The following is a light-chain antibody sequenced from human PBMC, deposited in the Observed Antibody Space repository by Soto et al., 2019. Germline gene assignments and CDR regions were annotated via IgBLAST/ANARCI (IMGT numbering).Light chain of an antibody. J-gene: IGKJ1*01. CDR1: QSVSSNY. CDR2: GAS. CDR3: QHYNSYSEA. Sequence: EIVLTQSPGTLSLSPGERATLSCRASQSVSSNYLAWYQQKPGQAPRLLIYGASSRATGVPDRFRGSGSGTEFTLTISSLQPDDFATYYCQHYNSYSEAFGQGTKGDIK. V-gene: IGKV3-20*01.